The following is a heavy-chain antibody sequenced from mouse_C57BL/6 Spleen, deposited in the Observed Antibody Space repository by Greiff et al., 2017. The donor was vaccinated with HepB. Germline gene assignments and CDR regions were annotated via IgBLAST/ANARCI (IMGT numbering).Heavy chain of an antibody. V-gene: IGHV1-50*01. J-gene: IGHJ3*01. D-gene: IGHD3-2*02. CDR1: GYTFTSYW. CDR3: ASRTAQATSFAY. CDR2: IDPSDSYT. Sequence: QVQLQQSGAELVKPGASVKLSCKASGYTFTSYWMQWVKQRPGQGLEWIGEIDPSDSYTNYNQKFKGKATLTVDTSSSTAYMQLSSLTSEDSAVYYCASRTAQATSFAYGGQGTLVTVSA.